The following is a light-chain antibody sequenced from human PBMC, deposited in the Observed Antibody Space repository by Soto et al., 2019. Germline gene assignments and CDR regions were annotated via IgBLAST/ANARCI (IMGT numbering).Light chain of an antibody. V-gene: IGKV2-28*01. CDR2: LGS. J-gene: IGKJ2*01. CDR3: VEALQTLT. Sequence: DIVMTQSPLSLPVTPGEAASISCRSSQSLLNSDGYNCLEWYLQRPGQSPQLLIYLGSNRASGVPERISDSGSGTNFTLKISRVGAEDVGVYYCVEALQTLTFGQGTKLEIK. CDR1: QSLLNSDGYNC.